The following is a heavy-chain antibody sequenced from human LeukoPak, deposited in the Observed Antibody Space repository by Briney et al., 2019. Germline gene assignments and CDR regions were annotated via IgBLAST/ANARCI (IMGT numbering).Heavy chain of an antibody. Sequence: PGGSLRLSCVASGFSFSEYSMNWVRQTPGKGLEWISYITSRSSFTYFADSVKGRFTISRDDAKKSLYLHMNSLRVDDTAVYYCARDLTSAYWTPGGYYYYMDVWGKGTALTVSS. V-gene: IGHV3-48*01. J-gene: IGHJ6*03. D-gene: IGHD3-16*01. CDR1: GFSFSEYS. CDR2: ITSRSSFT. CDR3: ARDLTSAYWTPGGYYYYMDV.